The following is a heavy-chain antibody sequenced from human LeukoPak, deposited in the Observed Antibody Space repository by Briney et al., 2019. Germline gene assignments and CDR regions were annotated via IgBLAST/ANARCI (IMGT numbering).Heavy chain of an antibody. V-gene: IGHV3-23*01. D-gene: IGHD3-22*01. CDR3: AKGLNYYDSSGYTFPWSYYFDY. CDR1: GFTFSSYA. J-gene: IGHJ4*02. Sequence: GGSLRLACAASGFTFSSYAMSWVSQAPGKGLEGVTAISGSGGSTYYADSVKGRFTISRDNSKNTLYLQMNSVRAEDTAVYYCAKGLNYYDSSGYTFPWSYYFDYWRQGTLVTVSS. CDR2: ISGSGGST.